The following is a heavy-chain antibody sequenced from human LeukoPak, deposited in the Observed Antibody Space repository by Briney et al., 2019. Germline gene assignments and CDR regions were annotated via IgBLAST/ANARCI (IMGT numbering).Heavy chain of an antibody. D-gene: IGHD1-26*01. CDR3: ARDVSSTPNWEFDY. J-gene: IGHJ4*02. Sequence: ASVKVSCKTSGYTFADYFIHWVRQAPGQGREYMGRINAKSGGTEYQQKFQGRVTMTRDMSISTAYVEINWLISDDTAIYYCARDVSSTPNWEFDYWGQGTTVTVSS. V-gene: IGHV1-2*06. CDR2: INAKSGGT. CDR1: GYTFADYF.